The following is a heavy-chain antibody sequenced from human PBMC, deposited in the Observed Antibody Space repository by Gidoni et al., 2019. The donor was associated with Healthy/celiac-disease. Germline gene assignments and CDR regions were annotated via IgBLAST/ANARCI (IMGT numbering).Heavy chain of an antibody. CDR2: ISSSSSYI. J-gene: IGHJ1*01. Sequence: AHLEPSPGGRGNPAGSISLPFAACGFSSRRYRLNWDRQAPGKGLEWVSAISSSSSYIVYADSVKGRFTISRDNAKNELYRQMNSLRAEDTAVSYCASLGDCSGGSCYPEYFQQWGQGTPVTVSS. D-gene: IGHD2-15*01. V-gene: IGHV3-21*01. CDR1: GFSSRRYR. CDR3: ASLGDCSGGSCYPEYFQQ.